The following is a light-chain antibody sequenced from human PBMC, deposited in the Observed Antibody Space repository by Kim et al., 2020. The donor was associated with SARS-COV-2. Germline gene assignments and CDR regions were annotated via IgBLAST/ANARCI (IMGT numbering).Light chain of an antibody. CDR3: ASWDDSLNGVL. Sequence: GQSVTSPGPGTSSNIISNTVNGYQHLPETAPKRLISGNNQRPSGVPDRFSGSKSGTSASLAISGLQSEDEADYYCASWDDSLNGVLFGGGTQLTVL. CDR2: GNN. CDR1: SSNIISNT. V-gene: IGLV1-44*01. J-gene: IGLJ2*01.